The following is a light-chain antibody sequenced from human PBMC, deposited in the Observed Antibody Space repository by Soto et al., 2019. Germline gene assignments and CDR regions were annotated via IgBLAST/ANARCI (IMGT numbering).Light chain of an antibody. Sequence: QSVLTQPPSASGSPGQSVTISCTGTSSDVGAYNYVSWYQQHPGKAPKLMIYDVSKRPSGVPYRFSGSKSGNAASLTVSGLQGEDEADYYCSSFTSSITWVFGGGTKLTVL. J-gene: IGLJ3*02. CDR3: SSFTSSITWV. CDR2: DVS. CDR1: SSDVGAYNY. V-gene: IGLV2-8*01.